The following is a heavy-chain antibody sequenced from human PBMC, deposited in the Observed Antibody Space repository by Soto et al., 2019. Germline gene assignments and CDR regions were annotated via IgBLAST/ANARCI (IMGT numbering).Heavy chain of an antibody. V-gene: IGHV5-51*01. CDR3: ARLPLTMVRGVITPAWGMDV. Sequence: GESLKISCKGSGYSFTSYWIGWVRQMPGKGLEWMGIIYPGDSDTRYSPPFQGQVTISADKSISTAYLQWSSLKASDTAMYYCARLPLTMVRGVITPAWGMDVWGQGTTVTVSS. D-gene: IGHD3-10*01. CDR2: IYPGDSDT. CDR1: GYSFTSYW. J-gene: IGHJ6*02.